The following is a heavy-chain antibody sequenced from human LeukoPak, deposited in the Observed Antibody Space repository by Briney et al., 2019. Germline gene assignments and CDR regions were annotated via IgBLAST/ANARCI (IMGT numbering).Heavy chain of an antibody. D-gene: IGHD4/OR15-4a*01. CDR2: IYSDNT. Sequence: GGSLRLSCTVSGFTFSSNSMNWVRQAPGKGLEWVSFIYSDNTHYSYSVKGRFTISRDNSKNNMYLQMNSLRAEDTAVYYCARRAGAYSHPYDYWGQGTLVTVSS. CDR1: GFTFSSNS. V-gene: IGHV3-53*01. J-gene: IGHJ4*02. CDR3: ARRAGAYSHPYDY.